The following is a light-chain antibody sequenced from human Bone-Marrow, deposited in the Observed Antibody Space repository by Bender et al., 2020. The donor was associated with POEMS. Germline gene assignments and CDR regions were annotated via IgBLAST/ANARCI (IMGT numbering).Light chain of an antibody. CDR3: SSCTLSSTLV. V-gene: IGLV2-8*01. Sequence: QSALTQPPSASGSPGQSVTISCTGTSSDVGAYKYVSWYRQHPGKAPKLILFEVSKRPSGVPDRFSGSKSGNTASLTISGLQAEDEADYYCSSCTLSSTLVFGAGTTLTVL. J-gene: IGLJ2*01. CDR1: SSDVGAYKY. CDR2: EVS.